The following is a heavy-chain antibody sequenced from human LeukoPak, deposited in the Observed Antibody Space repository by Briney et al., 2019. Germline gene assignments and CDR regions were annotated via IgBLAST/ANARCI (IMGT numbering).Heavy chain of an antibody. Sequence: SETLSLTCTVSGGSISSYYWSWIRQPSGKGLEWIGYIYYSGSTNYNPSLKSRVTISVDTSKNQFSLKLSSVTAADTAVYYCAGRPPRTDAFGIWGQGTMVTVSS. CDR2: IYYSGST. CDR1: GGSISSYY. CDR3: AGRPPRTDAFGI. V-gene: IGHV4-59*01. D-gene: IGHD1-26*01. J-gene: IGHJ3*02.